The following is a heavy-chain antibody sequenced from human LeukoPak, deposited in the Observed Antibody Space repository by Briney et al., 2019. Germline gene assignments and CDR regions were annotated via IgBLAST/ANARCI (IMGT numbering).Heavy chain of an antibody. CDR2: IKQDGSEK. CDR1: GFTFSSYW. Sequence: GGFLRLSCAASGFTFSSYWMSWVRQAPGKGLEWVANIKQDGSEKYYVDSVKGRFTISRDNAKNSLYLQMNSLRAEDTAVYYCASQYDSSGYYGDYWGQGTLVTVSS. D-gene: IGHD3-22*01. J-gene: IGHJ4*02. V-gene: IGHV3-7*01. CDR3: ASQYDSSGYYGDY.